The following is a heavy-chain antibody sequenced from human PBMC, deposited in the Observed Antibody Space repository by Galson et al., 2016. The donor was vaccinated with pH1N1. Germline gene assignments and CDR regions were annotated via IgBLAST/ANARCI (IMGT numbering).Heavy chain of an antibody. J-gene: IGHJ2*01. CDR1: GGTFSSYG. D-gene: IGHD3-22*01. V-gene: IGHV1-69*13. CDR3: ARVDYYDTDRSDWYFDL. CDR2: IIPIFGTA. Sequence: SVKVSCQASGGTFSSYGINWVRQAPGQGLEWMGGIIPIFGTAKYARNFQGSVTITADESTTSAYMELSSLSSDDTAVYFCARVDYYDTDRSDWYFDLWGRGTLLPVSS.